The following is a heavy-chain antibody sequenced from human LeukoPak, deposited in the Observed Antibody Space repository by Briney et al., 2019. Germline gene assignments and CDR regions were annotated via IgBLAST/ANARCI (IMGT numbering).Heavy chain of an antibody. D-gene: IGHD3-3*01. J-gene: IGHJ5*02. CDR2: IYSGGST. CDR3: AKDPREWSGYYIGWFDP. CDR1: GFTVSSNY. Sequence: PGGSLRLSCAASGFTVSSNYMSWVRQAPGKGLEWVSVIYSGGSTYYADSVKGRFTISRDNSKNTLYLQMNSLRAEDTAVYYCAKDPREWSGYYIGWFDPWGQGTLVTVSS. V-gene: IGHV3-66*01.